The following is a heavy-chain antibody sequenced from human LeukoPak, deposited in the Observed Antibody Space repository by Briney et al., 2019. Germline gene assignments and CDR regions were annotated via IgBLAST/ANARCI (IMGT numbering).Heavy chain of an antibody. CDR1: GFTFSSYG. CDR3: AKDLLGDYYASSGYPDY. V-gene: IGHV3-30*18. J-gene: IGHJ4*02. Sequence: GGSLRLSCAASGFTFSSYGMHWVRQAPGKGLEWVGVISYEGIKKYYADSVKGRFTISRDNSKNTLYLQMNSLRAEDTAVYYCAKDLLGDYYASSGYPDYWGQGTLVTVSS. D-gene: IGHD3-22*01. CDR2: ISYEGIKK.